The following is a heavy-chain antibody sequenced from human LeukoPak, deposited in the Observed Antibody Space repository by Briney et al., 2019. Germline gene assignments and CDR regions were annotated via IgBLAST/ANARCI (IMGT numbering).Heavy chain of an antibody. CDR2: ISGSGGST. CDR1: GFTFSSYA. D-gene: IGHD2-2*01. Sequence: PGGSLRLSCAASGFTFSSYAMSWVRQAPGKGLEWVSAISGSGGSTYYADSVKGRFTISRDNSKNTLYLQMNSLRAEDTAVYYCAKVRSRRVVPAANPDYWGQGTLVTVSS. CDR3: AKVRSRRVVPAANPDY. J-gene: IGHJ4*02. V-gene: IGHV3-23*01.